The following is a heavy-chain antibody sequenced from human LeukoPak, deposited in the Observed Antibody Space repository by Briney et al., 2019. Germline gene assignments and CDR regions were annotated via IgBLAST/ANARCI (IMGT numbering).Heavy chain of an antibody. V-gene: IGHV1-18*01. CDR1: GYTFTSYG. CDR2: ISAYNGNT. D-gene: IGHD1-26*01. Sequence: ASVKVSCKASGYTFTSYGISWVRQAPGQGLEWMGCISAYNGNTNYAQKLQGRVTMTTDTSTSTAYMELRSLRSDDTAVYYCARDHRRYSGSYRRAFDIWGQGTMITVSS. J-gene: IGHJ3*02. CDR3: ARDHRRYSGSYRRAFDI.